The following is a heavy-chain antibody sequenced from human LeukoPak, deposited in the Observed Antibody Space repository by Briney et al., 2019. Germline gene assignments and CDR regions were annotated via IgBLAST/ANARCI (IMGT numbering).Heavy chain of an antibody. Sequence: SETLSLTCTVSGGSISSYYWSWIRQPAGKGLEWIGRIYTSGSTNYNPSLKSRVTISVDKPKNQFSLKLSSVTAADTAVYYCARLSRSGYYMDVWGKGTTVTVSS. D-gene: IGHD3-3*01. V-gene: IGHV4-4*07. CDR1: GGSISSYY. J-gene: IGHJ6*03. CDR3: ARLSRSGYYMDV. CDR2: IYTSGST.